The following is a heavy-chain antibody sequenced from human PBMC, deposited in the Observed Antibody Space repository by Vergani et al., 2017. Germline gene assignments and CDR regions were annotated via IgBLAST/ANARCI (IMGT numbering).Heavy chain of an antibody. CDR1: GFTFRAFA. CDR2: IDRNYGVK. D-gene: IGHD3-16*01. CDR3: VKDNDYDADGPFDL. J-gene: IGHJ2*01. V-gene: IGHV3-9*01. Sequence: VEAGGGLVQPGGSLRLSCTASGFTFRAFAFHWVRQAPGRGLEWVSGIDRNYGVKNGNSFEGRFSISRDNAKKAVFLQMNNLRHEDTALYFCVKDNDYDADGPFDLWGRGTLVTVSS.